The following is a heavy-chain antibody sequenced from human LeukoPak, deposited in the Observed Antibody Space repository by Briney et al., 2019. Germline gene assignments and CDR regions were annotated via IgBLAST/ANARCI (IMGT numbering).Heavy chain of an antibody. CDR3: AKGFPNSAWLVLDY. J-gene: IGHJ4*02. CDR2: ISSSSSTI. Sequence: GGSLRLSCAASGFTFSSYSMNWVRQAPGKGLEWVSYISSSSSTIYYADSVKGRFSISRDNAKNSLYLQMNSLRAEDTAVYYCAKGFPNSAWLVLDYWGQGTLVTVSS. D-gene: IGHD6-19*01. CDR1: GFTFSSYS. V-gene: IGHV3-48*04.